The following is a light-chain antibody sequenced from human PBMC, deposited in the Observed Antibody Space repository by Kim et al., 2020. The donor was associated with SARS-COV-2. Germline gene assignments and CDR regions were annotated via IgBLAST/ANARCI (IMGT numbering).Light chain of an antibody. J-gene: IGLJ2*01. CDR2: NND. V-gene: IGLV1-47*01. CDR1: SSNIGNNH. Sequence: QSVLTQPPSVSETPGQRVTISCSGSSSNIGNNHVYWYRQFPGTAPKLLIYNNDRRPSAVPDRFSGSKSGTSATLAISGLRSEDEADYVCASWDDSLGGPVVFGGGTQLTVL. CDR3: ASWDDSLGGPVV.